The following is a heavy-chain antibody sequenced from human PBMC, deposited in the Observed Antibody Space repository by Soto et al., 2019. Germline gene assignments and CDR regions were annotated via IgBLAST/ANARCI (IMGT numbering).Heavy chain of an antibody. D-gene: IGHD3-22*01. V-gene: IGHV3-11*01. Sequence: GGSLRLSCAASGFTFSDYYMSWIRQAPGKGLEWVSYISSSGSTIYYADSVKGRFTISRDNVKNSLYLQMNSLRAEDTALYYCARYRQYYVISVSKRWRDYYYYYGMDVWGQGTTVTVSS. CDR3: ARYRQYYVISVSKRWRDYYYYYGMDV. J-gene: IGHJ6*02. CDR2: ISSSGSTI. CDR1: GFTFSDYY.